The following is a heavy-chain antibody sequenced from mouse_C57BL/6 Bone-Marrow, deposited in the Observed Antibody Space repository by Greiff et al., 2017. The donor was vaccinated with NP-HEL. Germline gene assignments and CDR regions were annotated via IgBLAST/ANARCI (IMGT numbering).Heavy chain of an antibody. CDR3: AREVPSYGSLDY. J-gene: IGHJ2*01. V-gene: IGHV1-69*01. D-gene: IGHD1-1*01. CDR2: IDPSDSYT. CDR1: GYTFTSYW. Sequence: VKLQESGAELVMPGASVKLSCKASGYTFTSYWMHWVKQRPGQGLEWIGEIDPSDSYTNYNQKFKGKSTLTVDKSSSTAYMQLSSLTSEDSAVYYCAREVPSYGSLDYWGQGTTLTVSS.